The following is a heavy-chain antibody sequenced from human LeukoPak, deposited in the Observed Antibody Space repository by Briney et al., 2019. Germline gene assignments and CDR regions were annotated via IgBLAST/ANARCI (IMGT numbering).Heavy chain of an antibody. CDR1: GLTFINYA. Sequence: GGSLRLSCVTSGLTFINYAMTWVRQAPGKGLEWVSSISSSGVGTHYADSVKGRFTISRDNAKNTLYLQMNSLRVEDTAVYYCNTVTYYNTRAPGDYWGQGTLVTVSS. CDR2: ISSSGVGT. CDR3: NTVTYYNTRAPGDY. D-gene: IGHD3-10*01. J-gene: IGHJ4*02. V-gene: IGHV3-23*01.